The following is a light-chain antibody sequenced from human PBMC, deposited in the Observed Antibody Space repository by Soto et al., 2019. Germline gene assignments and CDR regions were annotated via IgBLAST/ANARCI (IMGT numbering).Light chain of an antibody. V-gene: IGLV2-14*01. CDR2: DVS. J-gene: IGLJ1*01. Sequence: QAALTQPASVSGSTAQSITISCTGTSSDVGGYNYVSWYQQHPGKAPKLMIYDVSNRPSGVSNRFSGSKSGNTASLTISGLQAEDEADYYCSSYTSSSTGVFGTGTKVTVL. CDR3: SSYTSSSTGV. CDR1: SSDVGGYNY.